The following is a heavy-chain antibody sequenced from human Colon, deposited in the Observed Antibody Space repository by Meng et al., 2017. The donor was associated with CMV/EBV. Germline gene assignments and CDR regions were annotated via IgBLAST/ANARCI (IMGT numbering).Heavy chain of an antibody. V-gene: IGHV3-9*01. CDR2: INWNSDRI. Sequence: GGSLRLSCAASGFTFDDYAMHWVRQAPGKGLEWVSGINWNSDRIHYADSVKGRFTISRGNAKNSLYLQMDSLRAEDTAFYYCAKARGSSTSCSDYWGQGTLVTVSS. D-gene: IGHD2-2*01. CDR3: AKARGSSTSCSDY. CDR1: GFTFDDYA. J-gene: IGHJ4*02.